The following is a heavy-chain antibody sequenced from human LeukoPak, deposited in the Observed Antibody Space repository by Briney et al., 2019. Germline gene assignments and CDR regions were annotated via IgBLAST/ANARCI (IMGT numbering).Heavy chain of an antibody. CDR3: ARDGGSGSYRFDY. V-gene: IGHV1-69*04. CDR2: IIPIFGIA. D-gene: IGHD3-10*01. CDR1: GGTFSSYA. Sequence: GASVKVSCKASGGTFSSYAISWVRQAPGQGREWMGRIIPIFGIANYAQKFQGRVTITADKSTSTAYRELSSLGSEDTAVYYCARDGGSGSYRFDYWGQGTLVTVSS. J-gene: IGHJ4*02.